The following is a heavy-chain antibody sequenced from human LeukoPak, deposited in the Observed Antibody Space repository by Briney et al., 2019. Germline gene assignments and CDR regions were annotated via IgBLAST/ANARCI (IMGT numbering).Heavy chain of an antibody. CDR1: GGSFSGYY. V-gene: IGHV4-34*01. CDR2: INHSGST. CDR3: ARRGGGHDY. J-gene: IGHJ4*02. Sequence: PSETLSLTCAVYGGSFSGYYWSWIRQPPGKGLEWIGEINHSGSTNYNPSLKSRVTISVDTSKNQFSLKLSSVTAADTAVYYCARRGGGHDYWGQGTLVTVSS.